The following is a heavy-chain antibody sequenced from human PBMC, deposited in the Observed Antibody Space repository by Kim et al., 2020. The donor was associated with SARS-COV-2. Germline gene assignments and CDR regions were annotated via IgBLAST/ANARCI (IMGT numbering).Heavy chain of an antibody. CDR3: ARWQFSSGWYYFDY. V-gene: IGHV3-74*01. CDR2: INSDGTTT. J-gene: IGHJ4*02. D-gene: IGHD6-19*01. Sequence: GGSLRLSCAASGFTFSSHWMHWVRQAPGKGLVWVSRINSDGTTTSYADSVKGRFTISRDNAKNTLYLQMNSLRAEDTAVYYCARWQFSSGWYYFDYWGQGTLVTVSS. CDR1: GFTFSSHW.